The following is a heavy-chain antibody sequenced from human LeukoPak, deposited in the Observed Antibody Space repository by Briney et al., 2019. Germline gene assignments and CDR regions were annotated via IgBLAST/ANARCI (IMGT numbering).Heavy chain of an antibody. Sequence: SETLSLTCTVSGGSMSTYYWSWIRQPPGKGLEWIGYIYYSGSTNYNPSLKSRVTISVDTSKNQFSLKLSSVTAADTAVYYCAWAYYNFWCDYHTPNWFDPWGQGTLVTVSS. CDR3: AWAYYNFWCDYHTPNWFDP. CDR2: IYYSGST. CDR1: GGSMSTYY. D-gene: IGHD3-3*01. J-gene: IGHJ5*02. V-gene: IGHV4-59*01.